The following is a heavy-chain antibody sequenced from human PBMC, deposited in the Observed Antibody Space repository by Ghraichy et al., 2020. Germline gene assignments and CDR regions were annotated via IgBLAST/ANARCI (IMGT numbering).Heavy chain of an antibody. V-gene: IGHV4-39*07. CDR2: IYYSGST. CDR3: AGSQLARYYYYYGMDV. J-gene: IGHJ6*02. Sequence: SETLSLTCTVSGGSISSSSYYWGWIRQPPGKGLEWIGSIYYSGSTYYNPSLKSRVTISVDTSKNQFSLKLSSVTAADTAVYYCAGSQLARYYYYYGMDVWGQGTTVTVSS. D-gene: IGHD6-6*01. CDR1: GGSISSSSYY.